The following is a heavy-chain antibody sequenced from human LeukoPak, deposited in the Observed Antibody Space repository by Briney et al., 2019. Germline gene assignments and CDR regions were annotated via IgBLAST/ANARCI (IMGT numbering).Heavy chain of an antibody. J-gene: IGHJ4*02. CDR2: INPSGGST. Sequence: ASVKVSCKASGYTFTNYYMHWVRQAPGQGLEWMGIINPSGGSTSYAQRFQGRVTMTRDTSTSTVYIELSSLRSEDTAVYYCAKVGVGARYYFDYWGQGTLVTVSS. CDR3: AKVGVGARYYFDY. V-gene: IGHV1-46*01. CDR1: GYTFTNYY. D-gene: IGHD1-26*01.